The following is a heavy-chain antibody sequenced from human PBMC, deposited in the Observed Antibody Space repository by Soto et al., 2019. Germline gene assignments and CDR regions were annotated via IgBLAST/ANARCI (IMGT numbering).Heavy chain of an antibody. CDR3: ARSPSTSSIGTFDI. V-gene: IGHV4-4*07. CDR2: IYLSGTT. Sequence: QVQLQESGPGLVKPSETLSLTCTVSGGSISSFYWNWIRLSAGKGLEWIGRIYLSGTTTYNPSLQIRVTMSVDTSKNQFSLNLSSLTAADTAVYYCARSPSTSSIGTFDIWGQGTKVTVSS. D-gene: IGHD6-6*01. J-gene: IGHJ3*02. CDR1: GGSISSFY.